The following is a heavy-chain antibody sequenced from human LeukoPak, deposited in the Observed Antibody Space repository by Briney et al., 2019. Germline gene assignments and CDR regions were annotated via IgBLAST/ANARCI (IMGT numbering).Heavy chain of an antibody. Sequence: SETLSLTCTVSGGSISSYYWSWIRQPAGKGLEWIGRIYTSGSTNYNPSLKSRVTMSVDTSKNQFSLKLSSVTAADTAVYYCARDRKGYCSSTSCYPYYFDYWGQGTLVTVSS. CDR1: GGSISSYY. D-gene: IGHD2-2*01. J-gene: IGHJ4*02. CDR3: ARDRKGYCSSTSCYPYYFDY. CDR2: IYTSGST. V-gene: IGHV4-4*07.